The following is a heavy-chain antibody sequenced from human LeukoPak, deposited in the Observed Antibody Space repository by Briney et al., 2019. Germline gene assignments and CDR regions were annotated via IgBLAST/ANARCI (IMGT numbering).Heavy chain of an antibody. V-gene: IGHV4-39*01. J-gene: IGHJ4*02. CDR1: GGSISSSSYY. CDR2: IYYSGST. Sequence: SETLSLTCTVSGGSISSSSYYWGWIRQPPRKGLEWIGSIYYSGSTYYNPSLKSRVTISVDTSKNQFSLKLSSVTAADTAVYYCARRSWLQLWLEDYWGQGTLVTVSS. CDR3: ARRSWLQLWLEDY. D-gene: IGHD5-18*01.